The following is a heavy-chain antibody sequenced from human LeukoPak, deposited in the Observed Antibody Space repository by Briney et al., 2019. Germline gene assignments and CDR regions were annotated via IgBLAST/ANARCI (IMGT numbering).Heavy chain of an antibody. J-gene: IGHJ4*02. CDR3: ARGLTIFGAPGQDYFDY. V-gene: IGHV3-23*01. Sequence: GGSLRLSCAASGFTFSTYAMSWVRQAPGKGLEWVSGISGSDGSTYYADSVKGRFTISRDNAKNSLYLQMNSLRAEDTAVYYCARGLTIFGAPGQDYFDYWGQGTLVTVSS. D-gene: IGHD3-3*01. CDR1: GFTFSTYA. CDR2: ISGSDGST.